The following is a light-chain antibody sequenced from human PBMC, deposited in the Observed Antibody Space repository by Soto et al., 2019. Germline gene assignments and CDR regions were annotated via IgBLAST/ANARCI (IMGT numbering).Light chain of an antibody. J-gene: IGLJ2*01. V-gene: IGLV1-44*01. CDR3: APWDDSLNGRHVV. Sequence: QSVLTQPPSASGTPGQRVTISCSGSSSNIGSNTVNWYQQLPGTAPKLLIYSNNQRPSGVPDRLPGSKSGTSASLAISGLQSEDEADYYCAPWDDSLNGRHVVFGGGTKLTVL. CDR2: SNN. CDR1: SSNIGSNT.